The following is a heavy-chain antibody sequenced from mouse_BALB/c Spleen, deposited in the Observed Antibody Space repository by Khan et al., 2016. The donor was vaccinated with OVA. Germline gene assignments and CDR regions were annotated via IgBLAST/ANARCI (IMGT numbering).Heavy chain of an antibody. V-gene: IGHV5-6*01. CDR2: ISSGGSYT. D-gene: IGHD2-2*01. CDR1: GFTFSSYG. Sequence: EVELVESGGDLVKPGGSLKLSCAASGFTFSSYGMSWVRQTPDKRLEWVAAISSGGSYTYYPDSLSGRFTISRDNAKSTLYLQMSSLKSDDTAMYYSARQPGYNEWSAMDYWGQGTSVTVSS. J-gene: IGHJ4*01. CDR3: ARQPGYNEWSAMDY.